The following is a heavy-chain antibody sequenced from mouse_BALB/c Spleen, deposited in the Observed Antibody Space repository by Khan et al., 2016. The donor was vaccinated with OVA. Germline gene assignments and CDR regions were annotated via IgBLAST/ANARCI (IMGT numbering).Heavy chain of an antibody. CDR1: GFSLTNYG. Sequence: VQLVESGPGLVAPSQSLSITCTISGFSLTNYGVYWVRRPPGKDLEWLVVILSDGSTTYNSALQSRLTISKENSKSQVFLKMNSLQTDDTTMYFCARQPYYHYNIMDYWGQGTSLTVSS. D-gene: IGHD2-10*01. CDR2: ILSDGST. J-gene: IGHJ4*01. CDR3: ARQPYYHYNIMDY. V-gene: IGHV2-6-1*01.